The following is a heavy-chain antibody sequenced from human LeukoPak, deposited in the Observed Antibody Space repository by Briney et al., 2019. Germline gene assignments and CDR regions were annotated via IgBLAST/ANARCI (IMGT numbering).Heavy chain of an antibody. D-gene: IGHD1-26*01. CDR1: GYSFTTYL. CDR3: ASPRVGATAFDI. CDR2: INPGDSDT. Sequence: GESLKISCKCSGYSFTTYLIGWVGQMPGKGLEYMGIINPGDSDTRYSPSFQGQVTISVDKSISTAYLQWSSLKASDTAMYYCASPRVGATAFDIWGQGTLVTVSS. J-gene: IGHJ3*02. V-gene: IGHV5-51*01.